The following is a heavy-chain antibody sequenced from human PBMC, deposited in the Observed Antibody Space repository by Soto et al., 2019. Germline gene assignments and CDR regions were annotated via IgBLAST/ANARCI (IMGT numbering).Heavy chain of an antibody. D-gene: IGHD2-2*02. J-gene: IGHJ6*02. V-gene: IGHV1-18*01. CDR2: ISAYNGDT. CDR3: ARGYCSSTSCYTEDYYYYGMDV. CDR1: GYTFTSYG. Sequence: ASVKVSCKASGYTFTSYGIIWVRQAPGQGLEWMGWISAYNGDTNYAQNLQGRLTMTTDTSTSTVYMELRSLRSDDTAVYYCARGYCSSTSCYTEDYYYYGMDVWGQGTTVTVSS.